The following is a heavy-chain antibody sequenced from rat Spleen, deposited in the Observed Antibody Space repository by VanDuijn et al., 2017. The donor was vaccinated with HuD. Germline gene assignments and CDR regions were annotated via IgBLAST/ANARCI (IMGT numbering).Heavy chain of an antibody. CDR1: GFSLISYA. CDR2: IWGDGST. J-gene: IGHJ3*01. Sequence: QVQLKESGPGLVQSSQTLSLTCNVSGFSLISYAVNWVRQPPGKGLEWMGGIWGDGSTNYNSGLKSRLSISRDTSKSQVFLTMKSLQTDDIGIYFCTRSYGGYTQHWFAYWGQGTLVTVSS. D-gene: IGHD1-11*01. CDR3: TRSYGGYTQHWFAY. V-gene: IGHV2-13*01.